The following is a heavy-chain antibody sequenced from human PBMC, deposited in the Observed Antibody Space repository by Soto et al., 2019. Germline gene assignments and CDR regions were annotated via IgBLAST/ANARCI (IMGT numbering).Heavy chain of an antibody. V-gene: IGHV4-34*01. D-gene: IGHD4-4*01. CDR2: INHTGDT. Sequence: SETLSLTCAVSGGSFSGYYWSWVRQTPGKGLEWIGDINHTGDTNYNPSLKSRVMISVDTAKTQFSLNVTSVTAADTAVYYCARALGPYSAATRNLYFDYWGPGTLVTVSS. CDR1: GGSFSGYY. CDR3: ARALGPYSAATRNLYFDY. J-gene: IGHJ4*02.